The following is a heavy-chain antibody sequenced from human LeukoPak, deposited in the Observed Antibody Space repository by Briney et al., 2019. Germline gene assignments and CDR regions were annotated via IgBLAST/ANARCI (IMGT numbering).Heavy chain of an antibody. D-gene: IGHD1-26*01. CDR1: GFTFSSYA. CDR3: ARDPKYSGSIGY. V-gene: IGHV3-30-3*01. J-gene: IGHJ4*02. CDR2: ISYDGSNK. Sequence: GGSLTLSCAASGFTFSSYAMHWVRQAPGKGLEWVAVISYDGSNKYYADSVKGRFTISRDNSKNTLYLQMNSLRAEDTAVYYCARDPKYSGSIGYWGQGTLVTVSS.